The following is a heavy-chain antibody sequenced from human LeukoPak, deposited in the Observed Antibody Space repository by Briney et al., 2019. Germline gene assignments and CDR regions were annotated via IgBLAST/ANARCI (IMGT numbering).Heavy chain of an antibody. CDR3: ARLPIEFGGSSGAFDI. V-gene: IGHV4-4*09. J-gene: IGHJ3*02. D-gene: IGHD6-6*01. CDR1: GASISNSY. CDR2: IYTSGGT. Sequence: PSETLSLTCTVSGASISNSYWSWIRQSPGKGLEWIGYIYTSGGTNHNPSFMSRVTFSADTSRNQFSLNLYSVTAADTAVYYCARLPIEFGGSSGAFDIWAPGAMVTVSS.